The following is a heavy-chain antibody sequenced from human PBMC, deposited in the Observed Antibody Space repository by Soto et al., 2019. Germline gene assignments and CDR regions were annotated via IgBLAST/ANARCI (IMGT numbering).Heavy chain of an antibody. D-gene: IGHD3-10*01. CDR3: ARDRDTYGMDV. J-gene: IGHJ6*02. CDR1: GFTVSSNY. CDR2: IYSGGST. Sequence: EVQLVESGGGLVQPGGSLRLSCAASGFTVSSNYMSWVRQAPGKGLEWVSVIYSGGSTYYADSVKGRFTIPRHNSKNTLYLQMNSLRAEDTAVYYCARDRDTYGMDVWGQGTTFTVCS. V-gene: IGHV3-53*04.